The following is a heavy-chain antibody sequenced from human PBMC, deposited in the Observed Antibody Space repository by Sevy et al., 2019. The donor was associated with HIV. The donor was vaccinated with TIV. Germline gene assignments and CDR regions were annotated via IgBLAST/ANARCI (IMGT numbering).Heavy chain of an antibody. J-gene: IGHJ4*02. CDR2: IFYSGST. CDR3: ARALRTSAVASSFDY. V-gene: IGHV4-59*01. Sequence: SQTLSLTCTVSGGSISNYYWSWIRQPPGKGLEWIGYIFYSGSTNYNPSLKSRVTISVDTSKNQFSLKLSSVTAADTAVYYCARALRTSAVASSFDYRGQGTLVTVSS. D-gene: IGHD6-19*01. CDR1: GGSISNYY.